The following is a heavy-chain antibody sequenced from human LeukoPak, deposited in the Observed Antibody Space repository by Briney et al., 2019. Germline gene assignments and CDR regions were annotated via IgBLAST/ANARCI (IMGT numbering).Heavy chain of an antibody. V-gene: IGHV3-23*01. CDR1: GFTFSSYG. Sequence: GGSLRLSCAASGFTFSSYGMSWVRQAPGKGLEWVSAISGSGGSTYYADSVKGRFTTSRDNSKNTLYLQMNSLGAEDTAVYYCANSQTTGLFDYWGQGTLVTVSS. D-gene: IGHD4-17*01. CDR2: ISGSGGST. CDR3: ANSQTTGLFDY. J-gene: IGHJ4*02.